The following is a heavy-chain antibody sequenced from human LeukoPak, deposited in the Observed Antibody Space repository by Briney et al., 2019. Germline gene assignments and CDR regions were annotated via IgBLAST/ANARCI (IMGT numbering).Heavy chain of an antibody. CDR1: RGSISNYY. J-gene: IGHJ6*02. D-gene: IGHD3-10*01. Sequence: PSETLSLTCTLSRGSISNYYWSWIRQPPGKGLEWIGHIYYSGTTIYNPSLKSRVTISVDTSSNQFSLKLRSVTAADAAMYYCARDPRGGPPCGMDVWGQGITVIVSS. CDR2: IYYSGTT. V-gene: IGHV4-59*01. CDR3: ARDPRGGPPCGMDV.